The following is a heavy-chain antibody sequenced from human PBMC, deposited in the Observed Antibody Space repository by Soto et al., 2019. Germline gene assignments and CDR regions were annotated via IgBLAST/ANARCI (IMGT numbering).Heavy chain of an antibody. D-gene: IGHD2-21*01. CDR1: GGSVGSGSYY. CDR2: IHYSGST. CDR3: TRGGDAYKNGH. Sequence: PSETLSLTCTVSGGSVGSGSYYWSWIRQPPGKGLEWIGFIHYSGSTNYNPSLKSRVTMSVDTSKNQFSLKLTSVNAADTAVYYCTRGGDAYKNGHWGQGTLVTVSS. J-gene: IGHJ4*02. V-gene: IGHV4-61*01.